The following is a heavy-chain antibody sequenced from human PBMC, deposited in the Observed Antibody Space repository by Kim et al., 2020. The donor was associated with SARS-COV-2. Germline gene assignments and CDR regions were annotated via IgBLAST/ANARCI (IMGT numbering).Heavy chain of an antibody. J-gene: IGHJ6*02. CDR3: ASVAAVAGYYYCMDV. CDR2: INWNGGSK. D-gene: IGHD6-19*01. CDR1: GFTFDDYG. V-gene: IGHV3-20*01. Sequence: GGSLRLSCAASGFTFDDYGMSWVRQAPGKGLEWVSGINWNGGSKGYADSVKGRFTISRDNANNSLYLQMKSLRAEDTALYHCASVAAVAGYYYCMDVWGQGTTVTVS.